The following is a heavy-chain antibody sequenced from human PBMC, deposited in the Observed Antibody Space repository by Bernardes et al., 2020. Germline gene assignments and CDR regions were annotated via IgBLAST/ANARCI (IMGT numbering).Heavy chain of an antibody. V-gene: IGHV3-30*18. CDR2: ISYDGSAK. CDR3: AKVRKASCSGGSCYYFDY. Sequence: GSLSPSCAASGFTLSRYGMHWVRPAPGKGLAWVALISYDGSAKDYTDSVKGRFSISRDISKNTLYLQMNSLRPEDTALYYCAKVRKASCSGGSCYYFDYWGQGTLVTVSS. D-gene: IGHD2-15*01. CDR1: GFTLSRYG. J-gene: IGHJ4*02.